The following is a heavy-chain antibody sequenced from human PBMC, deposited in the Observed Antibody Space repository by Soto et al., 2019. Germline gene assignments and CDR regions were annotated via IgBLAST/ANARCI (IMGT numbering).Heavy chain of an antibody. CDR1: GFTFSGYS. CDR2: ISGDGSSL. V-gene: IGHV3-74*01. CDR3: ASVAFGDLGN. J-gene: IGHJ4*02. Sequence: GGSLRLSGAGSGFTFSGYSMPWVRQAPGKGLVWVSRISGDGSSLTYAEPVKGRFTISRDHAKNKLYLQTNSLGPEENAVYYCASVAFGDLGNWGQGTLVTVSS. D-gene: IGHD3-10*01.